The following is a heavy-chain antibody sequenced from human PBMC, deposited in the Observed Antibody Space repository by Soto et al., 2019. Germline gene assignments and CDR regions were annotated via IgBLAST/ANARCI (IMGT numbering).Heavy chain of an antibody. J-gene: IGHJ4*02. CDR1: GDSISSNNYY. CDR3: ARGVDYTWAMNRHYYFDH. CDR2: ISYSGST. D-gene: IGHD3-16*01. Sequence: QVQLQESGPGLVKPSETLSLTCTYSGDSISSNNYYLGWIRQSPGKGLEWIGSISYSGSTYYNPSLRSRVTVSVATSKSQFCLKLSSATAADTAVYYCARGVDYTWAMNRHYYFDHWVQGTLATVSS. V-gene: IGHV4-39*01.